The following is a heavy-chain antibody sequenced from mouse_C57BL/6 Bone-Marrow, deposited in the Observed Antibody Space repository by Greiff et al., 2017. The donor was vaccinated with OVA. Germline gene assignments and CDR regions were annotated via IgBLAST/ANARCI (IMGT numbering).Heavy chain of an antibody. CDR1: GYTFTSYD. D-gene: IGHD4-1*01. CDR3: AREGGTAWFAY. J-gene: IGHJ3*01. V-gene: IGHV1-85*01. Sequence: QVHVKQSGPELVKPGASVKLSCKASGYTFTSYDINWVKQRPGQGLEWIGWIYPRDGSTKYNEKFKGKATLTVDTSSSTAYMELHSLTSEDSAVYFWAREGGTAWFAYWGQGTLVTVSA. CDR2: IYPRDGST.